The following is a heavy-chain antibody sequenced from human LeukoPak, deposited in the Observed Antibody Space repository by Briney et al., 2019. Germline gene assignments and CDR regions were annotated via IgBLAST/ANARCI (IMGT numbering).Heavy chain of an antibody. CDR3: ATQQQLEHLFDN. CDR1: GFTFTNAW. V-gene: IGHV3-15*01. CDR2: IKSKTDGGTT. J-gene: IGHJ4*02. D-gene: IGHD6-13*01. Sequence: GGSLRLSRAASGFTFTNAWMSWVRQAPGKGLEWVGRIKSKTDGGTTDYAAPVKGRFAISRDGSGNTLYLQMNSLRTEDTAVYYCATQQQLEHLFDNWGQGTLVTVSS.